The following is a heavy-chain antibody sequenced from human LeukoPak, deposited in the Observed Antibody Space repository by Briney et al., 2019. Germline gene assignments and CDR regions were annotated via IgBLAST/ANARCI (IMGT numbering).Heavy chain of an antibody. V-gene: IGHV3-48*03. D-gene: IGHD3-10*01. J-gene: IGHJ4*02. CDR2: ISSSASTI. Sequence: GGSLRLSCAASGFAFSTYEMNWVRQAPGKGLEWVSYISSSASTINYADSVKGRFTISRDNAKNSLYLQMNSLRAEDTAIYYCASVGSFDYWGQGTLVTVSS. CDR1: GFAFSTYE. CDR3: ASVGSFDY.